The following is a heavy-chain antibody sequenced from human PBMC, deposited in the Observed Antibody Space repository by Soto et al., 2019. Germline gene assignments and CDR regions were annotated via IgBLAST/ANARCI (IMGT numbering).Heavy chain of an antibody. V-gene: IGHV4-59*08. D-gene: IGHD4-17*01. Sequence: SETLSLTCTVSGGSISYYYWTWIRQPPGKGPEWIGNIYYSGSTYYNPSLKSRVTISVDTSKNQFSLKLSSVTAADTAVYYCARHFEVYGDYGGYFDYWSQGTLVTVSS. J-gene: IGHJ4*02. CDR3: ARHFEVYGDYGGYFDY. CDR1: GGSISYYY. CDR2: IYYSGST.